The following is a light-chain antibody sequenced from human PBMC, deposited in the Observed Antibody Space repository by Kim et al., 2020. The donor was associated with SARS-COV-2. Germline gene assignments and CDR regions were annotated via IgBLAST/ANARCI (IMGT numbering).Light chain of an antibody. J-gene: IGKJ4*01. CDR2: DAS. CDR3: QQYDNLPH. Sequence: SASGGDRVTISCQAIQDINNHLNWYQQKPGKGPKLLIYDASNLKTGVPSRFSGRGSGTDFTFTISSLQAEDFATYYCQQYDNLPHFGGGTKVDIK. V-gene: IGKV1-33*01. CDR1: QDINNH.